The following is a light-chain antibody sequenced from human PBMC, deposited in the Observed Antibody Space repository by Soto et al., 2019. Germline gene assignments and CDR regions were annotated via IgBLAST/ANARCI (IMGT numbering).Light chain of an antibody. Sequence: DIQMTQSPSSPSASVGDRVTITCQASQDISNYLNWYQQKPGKAPKLLIYDASNLETGVPSRFSGSGSGTDFTFTISSLQPEDIATYYCQQYDNLPSITFGQGTRLDFK. CDR2: DAS. CDR1: QDISNY. J-gene: IGKJ5*01. CDR3: QQYDNLPSIT. V-gene: IGKV1-33*01.